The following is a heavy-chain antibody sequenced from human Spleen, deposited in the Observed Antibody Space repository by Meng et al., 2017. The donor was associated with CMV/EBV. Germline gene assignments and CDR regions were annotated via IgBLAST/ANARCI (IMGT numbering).Heavy chain of an antibody. CDR3: MGGAGAGGRDWFDT. J-gene: IGHJ5*02. Sequence: AFGDSSISHDVNCVLRAAGQELEWRGWMNSEAGYTDYAQKFLGRVTMTRITTISTAYMELSSLTTEDAAVYYCMGGAGAGGRDWFDTWGQGTLVTVSS. CDR1: GDSSISHD. CDR2: MNSEAGYT. V-gene: IGHV1-8*01. D-gene: IGHD6-13*01.